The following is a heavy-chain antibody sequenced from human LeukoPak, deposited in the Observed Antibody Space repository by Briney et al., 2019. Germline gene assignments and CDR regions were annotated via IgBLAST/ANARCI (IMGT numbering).Heavy chain of an antibody. J-gene: IGHJ4*02. Sequence: ASVKVSCKASGYTFTSYGISWVRQAPGQGLEWMGWISAYNGNTNYAQKLQGRVTMTTDTSTSTAYMELRSLRSDDTAVYYCARLRQDYYDSSGYYAFPATLDYWGQGTLVTVSS. CDR3: ARLRQDYYDSSGYYAFPATLDY. CDR1: GYTFTSYG. D-gene: IGHD3-22*01. V-gene: IGHV1-18*01. CDR2: ISAYNGNT.